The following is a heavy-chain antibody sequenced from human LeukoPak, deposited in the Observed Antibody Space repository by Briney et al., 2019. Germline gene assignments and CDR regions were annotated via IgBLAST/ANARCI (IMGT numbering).Heavy chain of an antibody. CDR3: AKDYPPSSGWTPEFAIRFSNFDY. V-gene: IGHV3-30*18. D-gene: IGHD6-19*01. J-gene: IGHJ4*02. CDR2: ISYDGSNK. CDR1: GFTFSSYG. Sequence: GRSLRLSCAASGFTFSSYGMHWVRQAPGKGLEWVAVISYDGSNKYYADSVKGRFTISRDNSKNTLYLQMNSLRAEDTAVYYCAKDYPPSSGWTPEFAIRFSNFDYWGQGTLATVSS.